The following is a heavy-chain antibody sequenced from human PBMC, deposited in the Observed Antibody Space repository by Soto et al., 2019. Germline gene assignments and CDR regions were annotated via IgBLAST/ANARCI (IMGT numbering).Heavy chain of an antibody. V-gene: IGHV4-30-4*01. CDR2: IFYSGTT. CDR1: GYSISSADYY. Sequence: CTVSGYSISSADYYWSWIRQTPGKGLEWIGHIFYSGTTYYNPSLKSRLTISVDTSKNHFSLRLTSVTAADTAVYYCARDLWVEPELYYYGMDVWGQGTTVTVSS. D-gene: IGHD1-1*01. J-gene: IGHJ6*02. CDR3: ARDLWVEPELYYYGMDV.